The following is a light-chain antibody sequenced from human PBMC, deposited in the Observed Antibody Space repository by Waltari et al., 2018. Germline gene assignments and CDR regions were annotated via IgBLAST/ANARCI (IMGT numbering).Light chain of an antibody. CDR2: WAS. CDR3: QQYYSTPLT. CDR1: QSVLYSSNNKNY. V-gene: IGKV4-1*01. Sequence: DIVITQYPDSLAVSLGERAPINCKSSQSVLYSSNNKNYLAWYQQKPGQPPKLLIYWASTRESGVPDRFSGSGSGTDFTLTISSLQAEDVAVYYCQQYYSTPLTFGGGTKVEIK. J-gene: IGKJ4*01.